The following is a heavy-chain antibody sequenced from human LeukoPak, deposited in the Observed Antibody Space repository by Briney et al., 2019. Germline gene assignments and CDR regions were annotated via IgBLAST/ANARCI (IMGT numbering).Heavy chain of an antibody. Sequence: AASVKLSCKASGYTFNVYFMKWVRRAPSQGLEWLGWMNPNSGGTISAQKFQERVAMTRDTTSRAAYFALTCLTPADPALLYIASRRGSGSLRWGQGTLVTVSS. V-gene: IGHV1-2*02. CDR2: MNPNSGGT. J-gene: IGHJ4*02. CDR1: GYTFNVYF. CDR3: ASRRGSGSLR. D-gene: IGHD1-26*01.